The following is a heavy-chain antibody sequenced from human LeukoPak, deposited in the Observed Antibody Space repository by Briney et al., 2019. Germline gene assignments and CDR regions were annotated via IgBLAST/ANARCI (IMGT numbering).Heavy chain of an antibody. D-gene: IGHD3-9*01. CDR2: INTNTGNP. Sequence: ASVKVSCKASGYTFTSYAMNWVRQAPGQGLEWMGWINTNTGNPTYAQGFTGRFVFSLDTSVSTAYLQISSLKAEDTAVYYCAREAYDVLTAWDPKTLDYWGQGALVTVSS. CDR3: AREAYDVLTAWDPKTLDY. CDR1: GYTFTSYA. V-gene: IGHV7-4-1*02. J-gene: IGHJ4*02.